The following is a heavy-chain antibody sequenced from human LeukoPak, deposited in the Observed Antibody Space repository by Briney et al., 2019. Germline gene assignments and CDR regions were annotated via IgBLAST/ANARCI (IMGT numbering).Heavy chain of an antibody. J-gene: IGHJ4*02. CDR1: GYTFTSYD. D-gene: IGHD2-21*02. V-gene: IGHV1-8*03. Sequence: EASVKVSCKASGYTFTSYDINWVRQATGQGLEWIGWMNPNSGNTGYAQKFQGRVTITRNTSISTDYMEQSSLRSEDSAVYYCARELVYCGGDCSHYFDYWGQGTLVTVSS. CDR2: MNPNSGNT. CDR3: ARELVYCGGDCSHYFDY.